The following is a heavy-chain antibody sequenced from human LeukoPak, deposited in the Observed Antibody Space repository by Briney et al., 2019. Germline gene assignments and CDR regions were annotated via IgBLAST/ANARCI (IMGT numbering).Heavy chain of an antibody. CDR2: INAGNGNT. CDR1: GYTFTSYA. CDR3: ARDLGVGATGSRGYYYYGMDV. V-gene: IGHV1-3*01. D-gene: IGHD1-26*01. Sequence: GASVKVSCKASGYTFTSYAMHWVRQAPGQRLEWMGWINAGNGNTKYSQKFQGRVTITRDTSASTAYMELSSLRSEDTAVYYCARDLGVGATGSRGYYYYGMDVWGQGTTVTVSS. J-gene: IGHJ6*02.